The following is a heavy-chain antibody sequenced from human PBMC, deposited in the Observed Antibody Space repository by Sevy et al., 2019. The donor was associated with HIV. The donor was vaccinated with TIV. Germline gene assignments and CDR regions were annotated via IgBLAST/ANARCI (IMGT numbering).Heavy chain of an antibody. V-gene: IGHV4-39*01. Sequence: SETLSLTCTVSGGSISSSSYYWGWIRQPPGKGLEWIGSIYYSGRTYYNPSLKSRVTISVDTSKNQFSLKLSSVTAADTAVYYCARQGAAAGRIRYYYYGMDVWRQGTTVTVSS. CDR3: ARQGAAAGRIRYYYYGMDV. CDR2: IYYSGRT. J-gene: IGHJ6*02. D-gene: IGHD6-13*01. CDR1: GGSISSSSYY.